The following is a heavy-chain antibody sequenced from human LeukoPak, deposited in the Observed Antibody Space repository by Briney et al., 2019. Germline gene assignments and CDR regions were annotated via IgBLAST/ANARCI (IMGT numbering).Heavy chain of an antibody. CDR3: ARDTLNGPFVISLDY. V-gene: IGHV3-48*03. J-gene: IGHJ4*02. D-gene: IGHD3-9*01. CDR1: GFSLSSYE. CDR2: ISSDGHVG. Sequence: GGSLRLSCAASGFSLSSYEMNWVRQAPGKGLEWVSHISSDGHVGTYVDSVRGRFTMSRDNAKNFLFLQMNGLRAEDTAVYYCARDTLNGPFVISLDYWGQGALVTVSS.